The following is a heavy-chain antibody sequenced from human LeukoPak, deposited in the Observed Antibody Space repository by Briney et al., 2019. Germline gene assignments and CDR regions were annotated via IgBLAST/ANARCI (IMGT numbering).Heavy chain of an antibody. V-gene: IGHV3-23*01. CDR1: GFTFNSYA. J-gene: IGHJ4*02. Sequence: PRGSLRLSCAASGFTFNSYAMSWGRQAPGKGLGWVSSISSSGGSTYYVDSVKGRFTISRDNSKNTLYLQMNSLRAEGKAVYYCAESPMTRVPTGGFDFWGQGTLVTVSS. D-gene: IGHD4-17*01. CDR3: AESPMTRVPTGGFDF. CDR2: ISSSGGST.